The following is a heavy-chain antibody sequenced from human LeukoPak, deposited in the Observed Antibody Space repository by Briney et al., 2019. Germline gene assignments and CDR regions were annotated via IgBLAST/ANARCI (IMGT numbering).Heavy chain of an antibody. CDR2: TYYRSKWYT. D-gene: IGHD3-3*01. CDR3: AKDSFTIFGEFDY. V-gene: IGHV6-1*01. J-gene: IGHJ4*02. Sequence: SQTLSLTCAISGDSVSSNSAAWIWIRQSPSRGLEWLGRTYYRSKWYTEYAVSVKSRITINPDTSKNQFSLQLSSVNPEDTAVYYCAKDSFTIFGEFDYWGQGTLVTVSS. CDR1: GDSVSSNSAA.